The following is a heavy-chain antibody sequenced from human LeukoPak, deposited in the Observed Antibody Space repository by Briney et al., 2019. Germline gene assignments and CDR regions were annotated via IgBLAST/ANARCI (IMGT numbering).Heavy chain of an antibody. J-gene: IGHJ5*02. Sequence: ASVKVSCNASDYTFTSYSISWVRRAPGQGLEWLGWISGYNGDTKYTQNLQGRVTMTTDTSTSTAYMELRSLRSDDTAVYYCARLTSSYDFWSGYPFDPWGQGTLVTVSS. V-gene: IGHV1-18*01. CDR3: ARLTSSYDFWSGYPFDP. CDR1: DYTFTSYS. D-gene: IGHD3-3*01. CDR2: ISGYNGDT.